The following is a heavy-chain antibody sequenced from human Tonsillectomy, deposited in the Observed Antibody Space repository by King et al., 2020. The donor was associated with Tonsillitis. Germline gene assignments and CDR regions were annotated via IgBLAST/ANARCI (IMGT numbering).Heavy chain of an antibody. Sequence: VQLVESGGGLVQPGGSLRLSCAASGFNFNKFVMSWVRQAPGKGLEWGSSINSAGHTFYADSVKGRLTISRDNSKNTLHLQMDSLRAEDTAVYYCAKDNVYYDSSGFDSWGQGTLVTVSS. D-gene: IGHD3-22*01. V-gene: IGHV3-23*04. CDR2: INSAGHT. CDR1: GFNFNKFV. CDR3: AKDNVYYDSSGFDS. J-gene: IGHJ4*02.